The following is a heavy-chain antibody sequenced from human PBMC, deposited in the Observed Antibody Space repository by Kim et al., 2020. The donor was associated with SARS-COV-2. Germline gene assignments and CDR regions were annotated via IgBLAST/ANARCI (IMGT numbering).Heavy chain of an antibody. CDR3: ARGPNYSPFDY. D-gene: IGHD4-4*01. J-gene: IGHJ4*02. Sequence: DSGRGRLTIPRDTEKNSLYLQMNSLRAEDTAVYYCARGPNYSPFDYWGQGTLVTVSS. V-gene: IGHV3-7*04.